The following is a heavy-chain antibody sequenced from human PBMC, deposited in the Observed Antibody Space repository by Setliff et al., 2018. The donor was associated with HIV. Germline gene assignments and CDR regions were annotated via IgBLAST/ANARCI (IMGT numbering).Heavy chain of an antibody. Sequence: GGSLRLSCAASGFTFNNYWMNWVRQVPGRGLVWVARISPDGRSTTHADAVKGRFTISRDNAKNTLYLHMNSLRAEDTSVYHCALVGGITVPPDGFDIWGQGTMVTVSS. CDR2: ISPDGRST. D-gene: IGHD3-22*01. CDR3: ALVGGITVPPDGFDI. V-gene: IGHV3-74*01. CDR1: GFTFNNYW. J-gene: IGHJ3*02.